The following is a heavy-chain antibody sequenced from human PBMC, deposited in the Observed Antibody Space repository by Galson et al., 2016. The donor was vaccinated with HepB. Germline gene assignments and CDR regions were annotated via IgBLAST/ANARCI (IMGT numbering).Heavy chain of an antibody. CDR3: TMISWSTSSGSGF. CDR2: VSGSGHNT. CDR1: GFTFSNYG. V-gene: IGHV3-23*01. Sequence: SLRLSCAASGFTFSNYGMSWVRQAPGKGLEWVSAVSGSGHNTYYADSVKGRFTISRDNSRNTVYVQINSLRAEGTAIYYCTMISWSTSSGSGFWGQGTRVTVSS. D-gene: IGHD3-22*01. J-gene: IGHJ4*02.